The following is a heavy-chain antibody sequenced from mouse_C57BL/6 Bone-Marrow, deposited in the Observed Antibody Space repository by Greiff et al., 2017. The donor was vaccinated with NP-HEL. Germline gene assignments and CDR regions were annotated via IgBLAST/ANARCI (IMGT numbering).Heavy chain of an antibody. Sequence: EVKLVESGGGLVQPGGSLSLSCAASGFTFTDYYMSWVRQPPGTALEWLGFIRNKANGYTTEYSASVQGRFTISRDNSQSILYLQRNALRAEDSAAYYCARGALHDYYTLDYCGQATSVTVSS. J-gene: IGHJ4*01. D-gene: IGHD2-1*01. CDR1: GFTFTDYY. V-gene: IGHV7-3*01. CDR3: ARGALHDYYTLDY. CDR2: IRNKANGYTT.